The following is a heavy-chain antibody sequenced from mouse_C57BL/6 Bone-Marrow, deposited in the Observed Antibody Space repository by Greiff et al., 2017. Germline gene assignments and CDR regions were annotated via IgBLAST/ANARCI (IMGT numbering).Heavy chain of an antibody. Sequence: VQLQQPGAELVRPGSSVKLSCKASGYTFTSYWMHWVKQRPIQGLEWIGNIDPSDSETHYNQKFKDKATLTVDKSSSTAYMQLSSLTSEDSAVYYCARVAYPYYFDYWGQGTTRTVSS. CDR2: IDPSDSET. D-gene: IGHD2-10*01. CDR3: ARVAYPYYFDY. J-gene: IGHJ2*01. V-gene: IGHV1-52*01. CDR1: GYTFTSYW.